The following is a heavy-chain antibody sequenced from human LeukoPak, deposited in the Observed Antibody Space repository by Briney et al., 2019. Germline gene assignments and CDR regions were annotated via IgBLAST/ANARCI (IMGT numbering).Heavy chain of an antibody. Sequence: SETLSLTCTVSGGSIGSSSYYWGWIRQPPGKGLEWIGSIYYSGSTYYNPSLKSRVTISVDTSKNQFSLKLSSVTAADTAVYYCARLKDGPIDYWGQGTLVTVSS. J-gene: IGHJ4*02. CDR1: GGSIGSSSYY. CDR2: IYYSGST. D-gene: IGHD5-24*01. CDR3: ARLKDGPIDY. V-gene: IGHV4-39*01.